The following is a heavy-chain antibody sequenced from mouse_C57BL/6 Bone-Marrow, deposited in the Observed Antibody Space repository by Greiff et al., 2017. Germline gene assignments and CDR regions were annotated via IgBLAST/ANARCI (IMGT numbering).Heavy chain of an antibody. CDR3: ARDYGRNFDY. J-gene: IGHJ2*01. D-gene: IGHD1-1*01. V-gene: IGHV1-82*01. Sequence: QVQLQQSGPELVTPGASVKISCKASGYAFSSSWMNWVKQRPGKGLEWIGRIYPGDGDTNYNGKFKGKATLTADKSSSTAYMQLSSLTSEDSAVYFCARDYGRNFDYWGQGTTLTVSS. CDR2: IYPGDGDT. CDR1: GYAFSSSW.